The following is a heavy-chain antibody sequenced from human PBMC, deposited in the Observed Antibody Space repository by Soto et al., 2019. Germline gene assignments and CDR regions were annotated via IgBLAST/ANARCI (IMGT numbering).Heavy chain of an antibody. V-gene: IGHV1-18*01. CDR3: ARGRYGDY. J-gene: IGHJ4*02. D-gene: IGHD1-1*01. CDR2: ISAHNGNT. CDR1: GYDFTTYG. Sequence: QVHLVQSGAEVKKPGASVKVSCKGSGYDFTTYGITWVRQAPGQGLEWMAWISAHNGNTDYAQKLQGRVTGTRDTSTSTAYMGLRSLRSDDTAVYYCARGRYGDYWGQGALVTVSS.